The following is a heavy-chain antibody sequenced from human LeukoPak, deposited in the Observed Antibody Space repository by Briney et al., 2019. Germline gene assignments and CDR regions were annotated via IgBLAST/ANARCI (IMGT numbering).Heavy chain of an antibody. CDR3: ARDRGRWLQFVWYFDL. J-gene: IGHJ2*01. Sequence: SETLSLICAVSGGSISSSNWWSWVRQPPGKGLEWIGEIYHSGSTNYNPSLKSRVTISVDKSKNQFSLKLSSVTAADTAVYYCARDRGRWLQFVWYFDLWGRGTLVTVSS. CDR2: IYHSGST. CDR1: GGSISSSNW. D-gene: IGHD5-24*01. V-gene: IGHV4-4*02.